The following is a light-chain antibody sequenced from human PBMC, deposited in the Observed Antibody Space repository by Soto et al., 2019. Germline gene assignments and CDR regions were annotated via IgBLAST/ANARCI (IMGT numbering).Light chain of an antibody. CDR2: DVT. J-gene: IGLJ1*01. CDR3: SSYAGTNYYV. V-gene: IGLV2-8*01. CDR1: SSDVGGYNY. Sequence: QSALTQPPSASGSPGQSVTISCTGTSSDVGGYNYVSWFQHHPGKAPKLMIYDVTKRPPGVPDRFSGSKSGNTTSLTVYGLQAEDEADYYCSSYAGTNYYVFGTGTKVTVL.